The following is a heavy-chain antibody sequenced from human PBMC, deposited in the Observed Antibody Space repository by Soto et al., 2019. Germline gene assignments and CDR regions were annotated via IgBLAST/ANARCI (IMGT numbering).Heavy chain of an antibody. CDR1: GGSISSSSYY. CDR3: ARLPFLRFSSYGMDV. Sequence: PSETLSLTCTVSGGSISSSSYYWGWIRQPPGKGLEWIGSIYYSGSTYYNPSLKSRVTISVDTSKNQLSLKLSSVTAADTAVYYCARLPFLRFSSYGMDVWGQGTTVTVSS. V-gene: IGHV4-39*01. J-gene: IGHJ6*02. CDR2: IYYSGST. D-gene: IGHD3-3*01.